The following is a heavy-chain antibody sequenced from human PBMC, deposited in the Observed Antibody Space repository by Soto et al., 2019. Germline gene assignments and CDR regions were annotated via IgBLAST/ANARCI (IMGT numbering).Heavy chain of an antibody. Sequence: GGSLSLSCAASGFTFSSYIMNWVRQAPGKGLEWVSYISSSSSTIYYADSVKGRFTISRDNAKNSLYLQMNSLRDEGTAVYYCARPGYSSSSYGMDVWGQGTTVTVSS. CDR3: ARPGYSSSSYGMDV. CDR2: ISSSSSTI. V-gene: IGHV3-48*02. CDR1: GFTFSSYI. J-gene: IGHJ6*02. D-gene: IGHD6-6*01.